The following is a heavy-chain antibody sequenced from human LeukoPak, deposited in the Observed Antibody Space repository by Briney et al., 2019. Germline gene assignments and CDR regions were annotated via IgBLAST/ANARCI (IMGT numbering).Heavy chain of an antibody. V-gene: IGHV3-33*01. CDR2: IWHDGNNK. J-gene: IGHJ4*02. D-gene: IGHD3-10*01. Sequence: GGSLRLSCAASGFTFSNHGIHWVRQAPGKGLEGVAVIWHDGNNKYYADAVKGRFTISRDNSQNTVYLQMNSLRVEDTAVYYCGRDGIPRGSGSYLDFWGQGTPVTVSS. CDR1: GFTFSNHG. CDR3: GRDGIPRGSGSYLDF.